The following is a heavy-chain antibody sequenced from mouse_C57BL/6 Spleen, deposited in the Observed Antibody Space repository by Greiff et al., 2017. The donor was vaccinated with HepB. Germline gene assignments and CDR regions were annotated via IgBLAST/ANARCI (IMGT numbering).Heavy chain of an antibody. CDR3: ARAYLLPAMDY. CDR2: INPSSGYT. CDR1: GYTFTSYT. J-gene: IGHJ4*01. D-gene: IGHD2-1*01. Sequence: QVQLKESGAELARPGASVKMSCKASGYTFTSYTLHWVKQRPGQGLEWIGYINPSSGYTKYNQKFKDKATLTADKSSSTAYMQLSSLTSEDSAVYYCARAYLLPAMDYWGQGTSVTVSS. V-gene: IGHV1-4*01.